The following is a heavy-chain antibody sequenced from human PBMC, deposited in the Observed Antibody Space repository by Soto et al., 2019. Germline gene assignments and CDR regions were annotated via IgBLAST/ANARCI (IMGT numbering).Heavy chain of an antibody. CDR1: GYTFTSYG. D-gene: IGHD1-7*01. Sequence: QVQLVQSGAEVKKPGASVKVSCKASGYTFTSYGISWVRQAPGQGLEWMGWISAYNGNTNYAQKLQGRVTMTTDTSTSTAYMELRSLRSDATAVYYCARGGGPELPYYYGMDVWGQGTTVTVSS. CDR3: ARGGGPELPYYYGMDV. CDR2: ISAYNGNT. J-gene: IGHJ6*02. V-gene: IGHV1-18*04.